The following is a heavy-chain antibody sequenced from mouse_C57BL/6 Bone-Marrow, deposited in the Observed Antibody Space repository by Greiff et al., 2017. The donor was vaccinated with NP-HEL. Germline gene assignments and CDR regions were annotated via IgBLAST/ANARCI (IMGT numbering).Heavy chain of an antibody. CDR2: IDPENGDT. J-gene: IGHJ3*01. D-gene: IGHD2-4*01. CDR1: GFNIKDDY. Sequence: EVQVVESGAELVRPGASVKLSCTASGFNIKDDYMHWVKQRPEQGLEWIGWIDPENGDTEYASKFQGKATITADTSSNTAYLQLSSLTSEDTAVYYCTTGGLRPWFAYWGQGTLVTVSA. CDR3: TTGGLRPWFAY. V-gene: IGHV14-4*01.